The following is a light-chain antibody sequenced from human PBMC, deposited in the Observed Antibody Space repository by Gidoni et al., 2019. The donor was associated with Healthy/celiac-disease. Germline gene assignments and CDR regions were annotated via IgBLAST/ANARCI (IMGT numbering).Light chain of an antibody. CDR3: QQRSNWPWT. CDR2: AAS. Sequence: IVLSQSPATLSLSPGERATRSCRASQSVSSYLARYQQKPGQAPRLLLYAASNRATGIPARFSGSGSGTDFTLTLSGLGPEHFAVYYCQQRSNWPWTFXQXTKVEIK. V-gene: IGKV3-11*01. CDR1: QSVSSY. J-gene: IGKJ1*01.